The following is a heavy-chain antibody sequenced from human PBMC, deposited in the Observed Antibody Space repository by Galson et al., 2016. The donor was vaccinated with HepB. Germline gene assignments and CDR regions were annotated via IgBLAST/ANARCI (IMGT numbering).Heavy chain of an antibody. CDR1: GYFFTSHW. Sequence: QSGAEVKKPGESLKISCKASGYFFTSHWIAWVRQKPGKGLEWLGIIYPSDSDAKYSPSFEGQATISADQSISTAYLQWSSLKASDTAIYYCARGGVQPDFDYWGQGTLVTVSS. V-gene: IGHV5-51*01. CDR3: ARGGVQPDFDY. J-gene: IGHJ4*02. D-gene: IGHD4/OR15-4a*01. CDR2: IYPSDSDA.